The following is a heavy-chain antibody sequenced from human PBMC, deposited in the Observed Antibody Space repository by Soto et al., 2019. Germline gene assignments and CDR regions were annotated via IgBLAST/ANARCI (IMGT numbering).Heavy chain of an antibody. Sequence: LRLSCAASGFTFDEYAMHWVRQVPGKGLEWVAGINWSSSSRGYADSVQGRFTISRDSAQKSLYLQMTSLGTDDTALYYCTKDLSGAIGGFFDSWGQGTMVTVSS. V-gene: IGHV3-9*01. CDR1: GFTFDEYA. CDR3: TKDLSGAIGGFFDS. CDR2: INWSSSSR. D-gene: IGHD3-16*01. J-gene: IGHJ4*02.